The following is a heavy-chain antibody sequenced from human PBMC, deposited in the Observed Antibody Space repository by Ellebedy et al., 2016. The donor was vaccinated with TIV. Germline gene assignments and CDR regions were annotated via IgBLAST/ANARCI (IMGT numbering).Heavy chain of an antibody. CDR2: ISYDGSNK. Sequence: GESLKISCAASGFTFDDYTMHWVRQAPGKGLEWVAVISYDGSNKYYADSVKGRFTISRDNAKNSLYLQMNSLRAEDTAVYYCARDENERVRSYYDYWGQGSQATVSS. D-gene: IGHD1-1*01. J-gene: IGHJ4*02. CDR3: ARDENERVRSYYDY. V-gene: IGHV3-30-3*01. CDR1: GFTFDDYT.